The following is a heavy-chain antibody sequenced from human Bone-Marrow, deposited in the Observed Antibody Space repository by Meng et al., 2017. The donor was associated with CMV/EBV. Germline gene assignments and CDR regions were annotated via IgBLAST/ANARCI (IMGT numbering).Heavy chain of an antibody. CDR2: IFPLFGTA. CDR1: GGTFSSYA. D-gene: IGHD2-2*01. J-gene: IGHJ4*02. Sequence: SVKVSCKPSGGTFSSYAISWVRQAPGQGLEWMGGIFPLFGTANYAQKFQGRVTITTDESTTTAYMEVSSLRSDDTAMYYCARVVEYCSSTSCYYYFDYWGQGTLVTVSS. CDR3: ARVVEYCSSTSCYYYFDY. V-gene: IGHV1-69*05.